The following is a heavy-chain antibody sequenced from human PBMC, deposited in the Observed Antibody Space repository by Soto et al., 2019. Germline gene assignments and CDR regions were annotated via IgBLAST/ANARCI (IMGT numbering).Heavy chain of an antibody. CDR2: IIPIFGTA. V-gene: IGHV1-69*12. D-gene: IGHD3-9*01. J-gene: IGHJ5*02. CDR3: ARREVLGDNDILTGRWFDP. Sequence: QVQLVQSGAEVKKPGSSVKVSCKASGGTFSSYAISWVRQAPGQGLEWMGGIIPIFGTANYAQKFQGRVTITADESTSTAYMGRSSLRSEDTAVYYCARREVLGDNDILTGRWFDPWGQGTLVTVSS. CDR1: GGTFSSYA.